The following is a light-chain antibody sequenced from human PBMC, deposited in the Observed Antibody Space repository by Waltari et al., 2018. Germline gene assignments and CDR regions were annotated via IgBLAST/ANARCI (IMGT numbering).Light chain of an antibody. CDR2: EVI. J-gene: IGLJ1*01. V-gene: IGLV2-14*01. CDR1: SSDVGGSNF. Sequence: QSALTQPASVSGSPGQSITLPCTVTSSDVGGSNFVSWYQQHPGKAPKLMIFEVIYRPSGVSNRFSGSKSGSTASLTISGLQAEDEADYYCSSYASSSTPYVFGTGTKVTVL. CDR3: SSYASSSTPYV.